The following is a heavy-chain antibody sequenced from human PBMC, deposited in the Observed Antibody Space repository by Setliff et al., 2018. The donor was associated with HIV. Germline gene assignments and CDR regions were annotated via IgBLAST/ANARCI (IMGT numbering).Heavy chain of an antibody. CDR3: ARGTLYYDYVWGTPFPFDY. V-gene: IGHV4-59*11. CDR1: GGSISSHF. CDR2: IYYSGGT. D-gene: IGHD3-16*01. J-gene: IGHJ4*02. Sequence: LSLTCTVSGGSISSHFWSWIRQPPGKGLEWIGSIYYSGGTNYNPSLKSRVTISVVTSKNQFSLKLSSVTAADTAVYYCARGTLYYDYVWGTPFPFDYWGQGTLVTVSS.